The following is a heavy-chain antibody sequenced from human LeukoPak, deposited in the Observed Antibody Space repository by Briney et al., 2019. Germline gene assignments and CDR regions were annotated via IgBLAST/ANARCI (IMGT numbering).Heavy chain of an antibody. J-gene: IGHJ3*02. CDR3: ARGGGSVPAATRGAFDI. D-gene: IGHD2-2*01. CDR1: GGSISSYY. V-gene: IGHV4-4*07. Sequence: ASETLSLTCTVSGGSISSYYWSWIRQPAGKGLEWIGRIYTSGSTNYNPSLKSRVTMSVDTSKNQFSLKLSSVTAADTAAYYCARGGGSVPAATRGAFDIWGQGTMVTVSS. CDR2: IYTSGST.